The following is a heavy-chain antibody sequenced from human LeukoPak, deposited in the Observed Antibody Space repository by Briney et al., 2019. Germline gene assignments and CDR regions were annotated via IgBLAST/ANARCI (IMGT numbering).Heavy chain of an antibody. CDR2: IYSGGST. J-gene: IGHJ4*02. Sequence: GGSLRLSCAASGFTVSSNYMSWVRPAPGKGLEWVSVIYSGGSTYYADSVKGRFTISRDNSKNTLYLQMNSLRAEDTAVYYCARERVENQQLVGGNYWGQGTLVTVSS. V-gene: IGHV3-53*01. CDR1: GFTVSSNY. CDR3: ARERVENQQLVGGNY. D-gene: IGHD6-6*01.